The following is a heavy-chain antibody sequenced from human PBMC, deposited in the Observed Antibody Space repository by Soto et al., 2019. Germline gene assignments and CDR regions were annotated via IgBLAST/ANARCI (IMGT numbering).Heavy chain of an antibody. D-gene: IGHD6-6*01. V-gene: IGHV4-59*01. CDR1: GGSISSYY. Sequence: SETLSLTCTVSGGSISSYYWSWIRQPPGKGLEWIGYIYYSGSTNYNPSLKSRVTISVDTSKNQFSLKLSSVTAADTAVYYCARLSAARSPSFDYWGQGTLVTVSS. CDR3: ARLSAARSPSFDY. CDR2: IYYSGST. J-gene: IGHJ4*02.